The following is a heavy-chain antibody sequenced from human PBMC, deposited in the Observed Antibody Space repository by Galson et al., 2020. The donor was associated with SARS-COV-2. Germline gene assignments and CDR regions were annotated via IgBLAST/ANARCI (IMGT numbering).Heavy chain of an antibody. V-gene: IGHV3-7*04. J-gene: IGHJ4*02. CDR2: INEDGSAK. D-gene: IGHD2-8*01. Sequence: GGSLRLSCAAAGFTFTNYWMSWIRQAPGKGLEWVAKINEDGSAKYSVDSMKGRFTTSRDNAKNSLYLQMNSLRAEDTAVYYCGRGGGVCVVDYWGQGSLVAVSS. CDR1: GFTFTNYW. CDR3: GRGGGVCVVDY.